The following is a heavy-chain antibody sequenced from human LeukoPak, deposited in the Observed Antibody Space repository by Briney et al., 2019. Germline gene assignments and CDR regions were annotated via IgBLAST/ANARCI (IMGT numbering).Heavy chain of an antibody. CDR2: IYHSGST. J-gene: IGHJ4*02. D-gene: IGHD5-24*01. CDR1: GGSISSGGYS. V-gene: IGHV4-30-2*01. CDR3: ASSRDGYNRPYFDY. Sequence: SETLSLTCAVSGGSISSGGYSWSWIRQPPGKGLEWIGYIYHSGSTYYNPSLKSRVTISVDRSKNQFSLKLSSVTAADTAVYYCASSRDGYNRPYFDYWGQGTLVTVSS.